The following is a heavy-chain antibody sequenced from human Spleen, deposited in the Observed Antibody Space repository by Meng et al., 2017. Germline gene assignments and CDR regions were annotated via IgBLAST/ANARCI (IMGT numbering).Heavy chain of an antibody. CDR1: GGSFSGYY. CDR2: INHSGST. J-gene: IGHJ4*02. V-gene: IGHV4-34*01. D-gene: IGHD3-22*01. Sequence: QAQLQQVGAGLLKPSETLALTCAVYGGSFSGYYWSWIRQPPGKGLEWIGEINHSGSTNYNPSLKSRVTISVDTSKNQFSLKLSSVTAADTAVYYCGGSSGYPIDYWGQGTLVTVSS. CDR3: GGSSGYPIDY.